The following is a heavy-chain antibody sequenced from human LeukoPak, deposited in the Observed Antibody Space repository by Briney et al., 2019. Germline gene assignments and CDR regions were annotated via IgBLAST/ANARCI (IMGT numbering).Heavy chain of an antibody. J-gene: IGHJ4*02. CDR1: RFTFTTSA. CDR3: AKGLWIMNYDFWSGLYYFDY. D-gene: IGHD3-3*01. V-gene: IGHV3-23*01. CDR2: ISGSGGST. Sequence: GGSLRLSCAASRFTFTTSAMSWVRQAPGEGLEWVSTISGSGGSTYYADSVKGRFTLSRDNSKSTLYLEMNSLRPEDTAVYYCAKGLWIMNYDFWSGLYYFDYWGQGTLVTVSS.